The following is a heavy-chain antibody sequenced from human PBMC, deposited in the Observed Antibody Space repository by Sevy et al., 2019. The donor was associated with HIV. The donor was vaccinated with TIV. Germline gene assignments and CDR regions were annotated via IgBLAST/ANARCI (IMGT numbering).Heavy chain of an antibody. CDR1: GFTFSSYW. V-gene: IGHV3-7*01. CDR3: ARDYHEWLRGIGYYYYYMDV. CDR2: IRQDGSEK. Sequence: GSLRLSCAASGFTFSSYWMSWVRQAPGKGLEWVANIRQDGSEKYYVDSVKGRFTISRDNAKNSLYLQMNSLRAEDTSVSYCARDYHEWLRGIGYYYYYMDVWGKGTTVTVSS. D-gene: IGHD5-12*01. J-gene: IGHJ6*03.